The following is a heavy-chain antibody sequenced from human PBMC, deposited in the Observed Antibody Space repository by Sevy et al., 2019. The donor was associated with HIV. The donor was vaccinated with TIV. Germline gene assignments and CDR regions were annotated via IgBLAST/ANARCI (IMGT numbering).Heavy chain of an antibody. Sequence: GGSLRLSCAASGFTFSTSTMNWVRQAPGKGLEWVSLMTSSGSYILYADSVKGRFTISRDNAKNSVFLQMNSLRVEDTAVYYCVRDAWNYWGQGTLVTVSS. CDR3: VRDAWNY. V-gene: IGHV3-21*01. D-gene: IGHD5-12*01. CDR1: GFTFSTST. CDR2: MTSSGSYI. J-gene: IGHJ4*02.